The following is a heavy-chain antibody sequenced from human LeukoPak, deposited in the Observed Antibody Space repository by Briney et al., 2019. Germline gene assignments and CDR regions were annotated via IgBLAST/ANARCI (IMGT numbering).Heavy chain of an antibody. D-gene: IGHD1-26*01. V-gene: IGHV3-23*01. Sequence: GGSLRLSCAASGFVFSNYAMSWVRQAPGRGLEWVSTISGRADSTYSADSVRGRFTIHRDSYKNTLYLQMNSLRAEDTAVYYCACLWYSGSRDYWGQGTLVTVSS. CDR1: GFVFSNYA. CDR2: ISGRADST. CDR3: ACLWYSGSRDY. J-gene: IGHJ4*02.